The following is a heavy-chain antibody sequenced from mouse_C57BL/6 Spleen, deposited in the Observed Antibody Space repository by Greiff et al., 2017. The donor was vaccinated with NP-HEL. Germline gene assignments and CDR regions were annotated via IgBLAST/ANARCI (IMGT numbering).Heavy chain of an antibody. D-gene: IGHD3-2*02. Sequence: QVQLQQPGAELVRPGSSVKLSCKASGYTFTSYWMHWVKQRPIQGLEWIGNIDPSDSETHYNQKFKDKATLTVDKSSSTAYMQLSSLTSEDSAVDYCARPLDSSGSLFDYWGQGTTLTVSS. CDR1: GYTFTSYW. CDR2: IDPSDSET. CDR3: ARPLDSSGSLFDY. V-gene: IGHV1-52*01. J-gene: IGHJ2*01.